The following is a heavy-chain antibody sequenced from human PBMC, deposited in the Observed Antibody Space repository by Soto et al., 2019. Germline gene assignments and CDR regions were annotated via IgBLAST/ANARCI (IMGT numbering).Heavy chain of an antibody. D-gene: IGHD6-13*01. CDR2: ISYDGSNK. CDR1: GFTFSSYA. CDR3: ARHPRSIAAATPASYYYYGMDV. J-gene: IGHJ6*02. V-gene: IGHV3-30-3*01. Sequence: GGSLRLSCAASGFTFSSYAMHWVRQAPGKGLEWVAVISYDGSNKYYADSVKGRFTISRDNSKNTLYLQMNSLRAEDTAVYYCARHPRSIAAATPASYYYYGMDVWGQGTTVTVSS.